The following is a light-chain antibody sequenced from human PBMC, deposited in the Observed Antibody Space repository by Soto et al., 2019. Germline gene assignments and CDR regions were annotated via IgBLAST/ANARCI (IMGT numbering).Light chain of an antibody. CDR2: DTS. CDR3: LLSYSGPRV. Sequence: QAVVTQEPSLTVSPGGTVTLTCGSSTGAVTSGHYPYWFQQKPGQAPRTLIYDTSNKHSRTPVRFSGSVLGGKAALTLSGEQPEGEAEYYCLLSYSGPRVFGGGTKLTVL. V-gene: IGLV7-46*01. CDR1: TGAVTSGHY. J-gene: IGLJ3*02.